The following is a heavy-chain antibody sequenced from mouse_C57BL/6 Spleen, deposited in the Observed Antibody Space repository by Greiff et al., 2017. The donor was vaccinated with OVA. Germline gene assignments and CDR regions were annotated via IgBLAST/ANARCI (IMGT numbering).Heavy chain of an antibody. J-gene: IGHJ4*01. D-gene: IGHD4-1*01. CDR1: GFTFSDAW. CDR3: TRGNWAYYYAMDY. CDR2: IRNKANNHAT. V-gene: IGHV6-6*01. Sequence: EVQLVESGGGLVQPGGSMKLSCAASGFTFSDAWMDWVRQSPEKGLEWVAEIRNKANNHATYYAESVKGRFTISRDDSKSSVYLQMNSLRAEDTGIYYCTRGNWAYYYAMDYWGQGTSVTVSS.